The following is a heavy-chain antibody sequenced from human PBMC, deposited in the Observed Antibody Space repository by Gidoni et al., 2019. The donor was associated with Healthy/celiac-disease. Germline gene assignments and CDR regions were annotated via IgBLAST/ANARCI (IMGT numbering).Heavy chain of an antibody. Sequence: EVQLLESGGGVVQPGGSLELSCEASGFTFSTYAMSWVRQAPGKGLEGVSAISGSGGSTYYADSVKGRFTISRDNSKNTLYLQMNSLRAEDTAVYYCAKVDLDGHTTACFDYWGQGTLVTVSS. CDR2: ISGSGGST. J-gene: IGHJ4*02. D-gene: IGHD1-1*01. CDR3: AKVDLDGHTTACFDY. CDR1: GFTFSTYA. V-gene: IGHV3-23*01.